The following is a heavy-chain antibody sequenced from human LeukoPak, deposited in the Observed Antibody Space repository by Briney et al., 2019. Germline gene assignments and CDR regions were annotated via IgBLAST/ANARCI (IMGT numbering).Heavy chain of an antibody. J-gene: IGHJ6*02. D-gene: IGHD5-12*01. CDR1: GYTFTGYY. V-gene: IGHV1-2*02. CDR3: ARDGPLWIYYYYYGMDV. CDR2: INPNSGGT. Sequence: ASVKVSCKASGYTFTGYYMHWVRQAPGQGLEWMGWINPNSGGTNYAQKFQGRVTMTRDTSISTAYTELSRLRSDDTAVYYCARDGPLWIYYYYYGMDVWGQGTTVTVSS.